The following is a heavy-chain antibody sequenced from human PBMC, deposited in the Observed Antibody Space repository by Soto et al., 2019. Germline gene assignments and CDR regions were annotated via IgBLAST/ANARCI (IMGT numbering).Heavy chain of an antibody. CDR1: GGSISSGDYY. Sequence: SETLSLTCTVSGGSISSGDYYWSWIRQPPGKGLEWIGYIYYSGSTYYNPSLKSRVTISVDTSKNQFSLKLSSVTAADTAVYYCARDDSSGYYYYGMDVWGQGTTVTVSS. D-gene: IGHD3-22*01. V-gene: IGHV4-30-4*01. J-gene: IGHJ6*02. CDR2: IYYSGST. CDR3: ARDDSSGYYYYGMDV.